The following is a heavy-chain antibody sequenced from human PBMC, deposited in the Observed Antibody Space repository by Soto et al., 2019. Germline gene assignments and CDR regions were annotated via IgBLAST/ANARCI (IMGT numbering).Heavy chain of an antibody. Sequence: TGGSLRLSCAASGFSVSSNYMTSVRQAPGKGLEWVSLVYNGGATHYAASVKGRFTISTHSSQSTLFLQMNSLRTEDTATYYCVRGRYGSEIHWGQGTKVTVSS. CDR3: VRGRYGSEIH. D-gene: IGHD3-10*01. V-gene: IGHV3-53*04. J-gene: IGHJ4*02. CDR1: GFSVSSNY. CDR2: VYNGGAT.